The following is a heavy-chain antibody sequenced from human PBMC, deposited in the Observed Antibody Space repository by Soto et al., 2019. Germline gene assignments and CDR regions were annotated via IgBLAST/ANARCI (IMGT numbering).Heavy chain of an antibody. J-gene: IGHJ6*03. Sequence: GGSLRLSCAASGFTFSSYSMNWVRQAPGKGLEWVSYISSSSSTIYYGDSVKGEFTIFRDNAKNSLYLQMNSLRAEDTAVYYCARDQPTEYDFWSGYSGRHYYYYMDVWGKGTTVTVSS. CDR1: GFTFSSYS. V-gene: IGHV3-48*01. D-gene: IGHD3-3*01. CDR2: ISSSSSTI. CDR3: ARDQPTEYDFWSGYSGRHYYYYMDV.